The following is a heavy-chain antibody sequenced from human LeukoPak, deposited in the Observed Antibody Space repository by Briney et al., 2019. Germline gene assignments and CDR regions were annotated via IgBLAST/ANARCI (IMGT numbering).Heavy chain of an antibody. Sequence: GGSLRLSCAASGFTFSSYAMSWVRQAPGKGLEWVSAISGSGGSTYYADSVKGQFTISRDNSKNTLYLQMNSLRAEDTAVYYCAKDPAYYYGSGSYPPDYWGQGTLVTVSS. CDR3: AKDPAYYYGSGSYPPDY. CDR2: ISGSGGST. CDR1: GFTFSSYA. J-gene: IGHJ4*02. D-gene: IGHD3-10*01. V-gene: IGHV3-23*01.